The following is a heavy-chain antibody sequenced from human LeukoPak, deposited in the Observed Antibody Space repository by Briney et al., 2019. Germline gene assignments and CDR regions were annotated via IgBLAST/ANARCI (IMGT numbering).Heavy chain of an antibody. CDR1: GYTFTSYG. V-gene: IGHV1-2*06. CDR3: ARDLAMVVDYYYYYMDV. J-gene: IGHJ6*03. CDR2: INPNSGGT. Sequence: ASVKASCKASGYTFTSYGISWVRRAPGQGREWMGRINPNSGGTNYAQKFQGRVTMTRDTSISTAYMELSRLRSDDTAVYYCARDLAMVVDYYYYYMDVWGKGTTVTVSS. D-gene: IGHD2-15*01.